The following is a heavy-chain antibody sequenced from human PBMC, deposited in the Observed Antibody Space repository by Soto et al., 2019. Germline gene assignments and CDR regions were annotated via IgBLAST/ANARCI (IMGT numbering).Heavy chain of an antibody. Sequence: SQTLSLTCAISGDSVSSNTASWNWIRQSPSRGLEWLGRTYFRSNWYNDYAVSAKSRIIINPDTSNNQFSLQLNSVTPEDTAVYFCAKGDNLGPKTGYAFDPWGQGIMVTVSS. CDR3: AKGDNLGPKTGYAFDP. J-gene: IGHJ5*02. CDR2: TYFRSNWYN. V-gene: IGHV6-1*01. CDR1: GDSVSSNTAS. D-gene: IGHD5-12*01.